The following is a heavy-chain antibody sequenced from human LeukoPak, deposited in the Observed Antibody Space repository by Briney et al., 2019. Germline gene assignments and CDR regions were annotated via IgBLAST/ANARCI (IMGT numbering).Heavy chain of an antibody. J-gene: IGHJ4*02. V-gene: IGHV3-74*01. D-gene: IGHD5-18*01. Sequence: GGSLRLSCAASGFTFSNYWMHWVRQAPGKGLVWVSRVSNDGSSTTYADSVNGRFTISRDNAKNTLSLEMNSLRAEDTAVYYCASGAYTQGRMIDFWGQGTLVTVSS. CDR1: GFTFSNYW. CDR3: ASGAYTQGRMIDF. CDR2: VSNDGSST.